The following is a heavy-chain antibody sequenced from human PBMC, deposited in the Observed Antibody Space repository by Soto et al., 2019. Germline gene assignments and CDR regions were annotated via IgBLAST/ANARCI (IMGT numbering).Heavy chain of an antibody. Sequence: ASVKVSCKASAYTFTNFAISWVRQAPGQGLEWMGWISAYNGNTNYAQKLQGRVTMTTDTSTSTAYMELSSLRSEDTAVYYCAREPAFGAFDYWGQGTLVTVSS. D-gene: IGHD3-3*01. CDR2: ISAYNGNT. J-gene: IGHJ4*02. CDR3: AREPAFGAFDY. V-gene: IGHV1-18*01. CDR1: AYTFTNFA.